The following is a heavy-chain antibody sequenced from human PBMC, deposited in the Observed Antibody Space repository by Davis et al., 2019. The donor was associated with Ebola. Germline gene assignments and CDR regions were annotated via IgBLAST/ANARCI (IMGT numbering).Heavy chain of an antibody. Sequence: GKSLKISCKGSGYSFNDQWIGWVRQMPGKGLEWMGIIFPRDSDTRYSPSFQGHVTISVDKSIRTAYLQWSSLRASDTAMYYCARGQDNSGWVNGWFFDPWGQGTLVIVSS. J-gene: IGHJ5*02. CDR2: IFPRDSDT. CDR1: GYSFNDQW. D-gene: IGHD5-12*01. CDR3: ARGQDNSGWVNGWFFDP. V-gene: IGHV5-51*03.